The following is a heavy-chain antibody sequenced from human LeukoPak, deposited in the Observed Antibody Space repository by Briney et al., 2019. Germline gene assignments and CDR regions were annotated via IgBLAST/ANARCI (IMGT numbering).Heavy chain of an antibody. J-gene: IGHJ5*02. Sequence: ASVKVSCKASGYTFIGYYMHWVRQAPGQGLEWMGWINPNSGGTNYAQKFQGRVTMTRDRSFSTAYMELSRLRSDDTAAYYCARDLGYCSSTSCAGRWFDPWGQGTLVTVSS. V-gene: IGHV1-2*02. D-gene: IGHD2-2*01. CDR2: INPNSGGT. CDR1: GYTFIGYY. CDR3: ARDLGYCSSTSCAGRWFDP.